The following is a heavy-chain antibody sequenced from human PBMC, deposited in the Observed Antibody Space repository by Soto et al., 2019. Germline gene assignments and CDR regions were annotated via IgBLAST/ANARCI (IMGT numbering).Heavy chain of an antibody. CDR2: IKSKTDGGTT. V-gene: IGHV3-15*01. CDR1: GFTFSNAW. D-gene: IGHD3-22*01. J-gene: IGHJ3*02. Sequence: VGSLRVSWAASGFTFSNAWMSWVRQAPGKGLEWVGRIKSKTDGGTTDYAAPVKGRFTISRDDSKNTLYLQMNSLKTEDTAVYYCTTDASGAPAAFYDSSGKWDAFDIWGQGTMVTVSS. CDR3: TTDASGAPAAFYDSSGKWDAFDI.